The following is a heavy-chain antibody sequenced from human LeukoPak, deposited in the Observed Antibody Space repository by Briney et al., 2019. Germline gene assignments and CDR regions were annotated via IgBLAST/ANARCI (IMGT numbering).Heavy chain of an antibody. CDR3: ANIGYGSGSYAYFDY. D-gene: IGHD3-10*01. V-gene: IGHV3-21*04. Sequence: GGSLRLSCAASGFTFSSYSMNWVRQAPGKGLEWVSSISSSSSYIYYADSVKGRFTISRDNAKNSLYLQMNSLRAEGTAVYYCANIGYGSGSYAYFDYWGQGTLVTVSS. CDR1: GFTFSSYS. CDR2: ISSSSSYI. J-gene: IGHJ4*02.